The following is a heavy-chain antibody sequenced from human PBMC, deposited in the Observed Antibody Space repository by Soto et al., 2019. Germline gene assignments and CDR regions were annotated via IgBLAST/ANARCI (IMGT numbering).Heavy chain of an antibody. Sequence: PSETLSLTCTVSGGSISSVDYYWSWIRQHPGKGLEWIGTIYFSGTTYYNPSLKSRVTISVDTSKSQFYLKLSSVTAADTALYCCARRGRSGSSYWLHXWGQGTLLTVSX. CDR1: GGSISSVDYY. D-gene: IGHD3-22*01. V-gene: IGHV4-31*03. CDR2: IYFSGTT. J-gene: IGHJ5*02. CDR3: ARRGRSGSSYWLHX.